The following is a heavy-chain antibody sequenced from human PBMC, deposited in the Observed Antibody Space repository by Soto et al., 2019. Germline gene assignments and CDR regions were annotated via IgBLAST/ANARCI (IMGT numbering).Heavy chain of an antibody. J-gene: IGHJ5*02. Sequence: SETLSLTCTVSGGSISSGDYYWSWIRQPPGKGLEWIGYIYYSGSTYYNPSLKSRVTISVDTSKNQFSLKLSSVTAADTAVYYCARASYYTNWFDLWGQGTLVTVSS. D-gene: IGHD3-10*01. CDR2: IYYSGST. V-gene: IGHV4-30-4*01. CDR1: GGSISSGDYY. CDR3: ARASYYTNWFDL.